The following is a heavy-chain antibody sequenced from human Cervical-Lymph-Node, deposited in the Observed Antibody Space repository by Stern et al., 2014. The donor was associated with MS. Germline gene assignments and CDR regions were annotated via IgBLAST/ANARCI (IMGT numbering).Heavy chain of an antibody. CDR3: IRNDFWRGPANYDMDV. CDR2: IRSKAYGGTT. CDR1: GFTFGDYA. V-gene: IGHV3-49*03. D-gene: IGHD3-3*01. J-gene: IGHJ6*02. Sequence: VQLVESGGGLVQPGRSLRLYCTGSGFTFGDYAMSWFRQAPGKGLEWVGFIRSKAYGGTTEYAASVRGRFTISRDDSKSIAYLQMNSLKTEDTAVYYCIRNDFWRGPANYDMDVWGQGTTVTVSS.